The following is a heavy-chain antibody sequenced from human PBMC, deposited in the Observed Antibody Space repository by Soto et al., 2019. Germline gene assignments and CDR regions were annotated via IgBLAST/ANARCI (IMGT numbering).Heavy chain of an antibody. D-gene: IGHD3-22*01. Sequence: QVQLVQSGAEVKKPGSSVKVSCKASGGTFSSYAISWVRQAPGQGLEWMGGIIPIFGTANYVQKFQGRVTTTADESTSTAYMELSSLRSEDTAVYYCARDRAYYYDSSAPEYYFDYWGQGTLVTVSS. CDR1: GGTFSSYA. V-gene: IGHV1-69*01. CDR2: IIPIFGTA. J-gene: IGHJ4*02. CDR3: ARDRAYYYDSSAPEYYFDY.